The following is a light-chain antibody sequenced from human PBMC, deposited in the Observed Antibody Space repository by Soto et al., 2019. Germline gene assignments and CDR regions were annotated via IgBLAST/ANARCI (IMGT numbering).Light chain of an antibody. V-gene: IGKV3-15*01. CDR2: GAS. Sequence: EIVMTQSPVTLSVSPGERATLSCRASQRVSSNLAWYQQKPGQAPRLLIYGASTRATGVPARFSGSGSGTEFTLTISSLQSEDFAVYYCQHYNNWPPWTFGQGTKVEIK. J-gene: IGKJ1*01. CDR3: QHYNNWPPWT. CDR1: QRVSSN.